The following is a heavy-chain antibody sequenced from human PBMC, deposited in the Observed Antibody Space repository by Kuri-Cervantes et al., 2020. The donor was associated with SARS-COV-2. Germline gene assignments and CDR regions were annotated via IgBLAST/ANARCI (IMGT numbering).Heavy chain of an antibody. D-gene: IGHD5/OR15-5a*01. J-gene: IGHJ6*03. CDR3: AREVDYYSSGGYMDV. CDR2: IYTSGCT. CDR1: GGSISSYY. V-gene: IGHV4-4*07. Sequence: GSLRLSCTVSGGSISSYYWSWIRQPAGKGLEWIGRIYTSGCTNYNPSLKSRVTMSVDTSKNQFSLKLNSVTAADTAVYYCAREVDYYSSGGYMDVWGKGTTVTVSS.